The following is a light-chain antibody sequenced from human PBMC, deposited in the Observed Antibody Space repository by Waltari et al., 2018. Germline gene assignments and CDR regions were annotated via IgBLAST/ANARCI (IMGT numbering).Light chain of an antibody. Sequence: EIVLTQSPATLSLSPGERATLSCWASQGVGSYLAWYQQKPGQAPRLLIYDASNRAAGIPARFSGSGSGTDFTLTISSLEPEDFAVYYCQQRSSSFTFGPGTKVDIK. CDR1: QGVGSY. J-gene: IGKJ3*01. CDR3: QQRSSSFT. CDR2: DAS. V-gene: IGKV3-11*01.